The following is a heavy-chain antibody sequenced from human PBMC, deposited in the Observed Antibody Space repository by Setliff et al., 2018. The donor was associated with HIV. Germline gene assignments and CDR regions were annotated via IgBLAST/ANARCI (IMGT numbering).Heavy chain of an antibody. CDR3: ARGDGDYAGDFDY. Sequence: PGGSLRLSCAASGFTFSGYAMHWVRQAPGKGLEWVAVIWYDGTNKFYAESVKGRFTISRDNSKNTLYLQMNSLRAEDTAVYYCARGDGDYAGDFDYWGQGTLVTVSS. CDR2: IWYDGTNK. CDR1: GFTFSGYA. D-gene: IGHD4-17*01. J-gene: IGHJ4*02. V-gene: IGHV3-30*19.